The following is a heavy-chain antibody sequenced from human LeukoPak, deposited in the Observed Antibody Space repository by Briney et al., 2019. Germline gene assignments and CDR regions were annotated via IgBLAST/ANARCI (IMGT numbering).Heavy chain of an antibody. D-gene: IGHD2-15*01. J-gene: IGHJ6*03. CDR2: ISFVGSKK. CDR3: AREGRKSRGVDIVRKKETGYYYMDV. Sequence: GGSLRLSCAASGFTFRSYGMLWVRQAPGKGLEWVAGISFVGSKKDYADSVKGRFTISRDNARNSLELQMNGPRPEDTAVYYCAREGRKSRGVDIVRKKETGYYYMDVWGKGTTVTVSS. V-gene: IGHV3-30*03. CDR1: GFTFRSYG.